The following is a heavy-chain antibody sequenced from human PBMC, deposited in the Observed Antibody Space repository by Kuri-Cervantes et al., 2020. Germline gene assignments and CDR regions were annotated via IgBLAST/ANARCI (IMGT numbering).Heavy chain of an antibody. CDR1: GGSISPYY. D-gene: IGHD6-13*01. CDR2: IYYSGST. Sequence: LRLSCTVSGGSISPYYWSWIRQPPGKGLEGIGYIYYSGSTNYNPSLKSRVTISVHTSMNQFSLRLSSMTTADTAVYYCARGVWQQPVLGALDVWGQGTMVTVSS. V-gene: IGHV4-59*01. J-gene: IGHJ3*01. CDR3: ARGVWQQPVLGALDV.